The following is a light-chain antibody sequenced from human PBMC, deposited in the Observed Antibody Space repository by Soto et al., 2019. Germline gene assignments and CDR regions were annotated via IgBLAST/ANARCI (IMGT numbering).Light chain of an antibody. Sequence: DIQMTQSPSSLSASVGDRVTLTCRASQYISTYLNWYQQKPGTAPKVLIYAASRLQSGVPSRFSGRGSGTDFNLTISSLQPEDFGTYLCQHKYAYTWTFGQGTKLDIK. J-gene: IGKJ1*01. CDR1: QYISTY. V-gene: IGKV1-39*01. CDR3: QHKYAYTWT. CDR2: AAS.